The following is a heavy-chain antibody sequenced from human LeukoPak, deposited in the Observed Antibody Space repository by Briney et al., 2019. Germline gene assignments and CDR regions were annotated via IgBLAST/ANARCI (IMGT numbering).Heavy chain of an antibody. CDR2: INSDGSSP. Sequence: GGSLRLSCAASGFTFSSFWMHWVRQSPGEALVWVSGINSDGSSPNYVDSVKGRFTISRDNAKNEFYLQMNSLRADDSAVYYCAGGGYGAHMGWGQGILVSVSS. J-gene: IGHJ4*02. V-gene: IGHV3-74*01. CDR3: AGGGYGAHMG. D-gene: IGHD4-17*01. CDR1: GFTFSSFW.